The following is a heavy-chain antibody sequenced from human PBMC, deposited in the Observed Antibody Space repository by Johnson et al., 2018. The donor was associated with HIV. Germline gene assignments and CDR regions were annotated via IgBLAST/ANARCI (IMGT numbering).Heavy chain of an antibody. CDR3: SKDRGLSPPVDAFDI. CDR2: IWYDGSNK. Sequence: QVQLVESGGGVVQPGRSLRLSCAASRFSFSNYGMHWVRQDPGKGLEWVAVIWYDGSNKYYADSVKGRFTISRDNSKNTLNLQMNNLRAEDTALYYCSKDRGLSPPVDAFDIWGQGTMVTFSS. CDR1: RFSFSNYG. J-gene: IGHJ3*02. D-gene: IGHD3/OR15-3a*01. V-gene: IGHV3-33*06.